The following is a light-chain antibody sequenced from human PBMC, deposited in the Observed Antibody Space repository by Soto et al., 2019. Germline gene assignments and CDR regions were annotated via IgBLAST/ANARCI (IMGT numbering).Light chain of an antibody. Sequence: DIQMTQSPSALSASVGDRVTITCRASQSASNWLAWYRQKPGEAPKLLIYAGSTLERGVPSRFSGSVSGTEFTLAISSLQPDYFATFYCQQYDTYSRTFGQGTKVEVK. CDR1: QSASNW. CDR3: QQYDTYSRT. V-gene: IGKV1-5*03. CDR2: AGS. J-gene: IGKJ1*01.